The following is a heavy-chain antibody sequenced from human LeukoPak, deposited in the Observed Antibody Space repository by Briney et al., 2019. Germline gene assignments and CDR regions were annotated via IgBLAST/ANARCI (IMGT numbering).Heavy chain of an antibody. CDR3: ARKYSCSWSEDY. J-gene: IGHJ4*02. V-gene: IGHV4-34*01. CDR2: INHSGST. D-gene: IGHD6-13*01. Sequence: SETLSLTCAVYGGSSSGYYWSWIRQPPGKGLEWIGEINHSGSTNYNPSLKSRVTISVDTSKNQFSLKLSSVTAADTAVYYCARKYSCSWSEDYWGQGTLVTVSS. CDR1: GGSSSGYY.